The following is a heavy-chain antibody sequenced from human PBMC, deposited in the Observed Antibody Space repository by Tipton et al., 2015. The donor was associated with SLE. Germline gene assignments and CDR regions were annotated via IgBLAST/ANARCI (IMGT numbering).Heavy chain of an antibody. CDR1: GGSISSGSYY. Sequence: TLSLTCTVSGGSISSGSYYWSWIRQPAGKGLEWIGHIYTSGSTNYNPSLKSRVTISVDTSKNQFSLKLTSVTAADTAVYYCARTYHPVDDSSGYSDYWGQGTLVTVSS. J-gene: IGHJ4*02. V-gene: IGHV4-61*09. D-gene: IGHD3-22*01. CDR2: IYTSGST. CDR3: ARTYHPVDDSSGYSDY.